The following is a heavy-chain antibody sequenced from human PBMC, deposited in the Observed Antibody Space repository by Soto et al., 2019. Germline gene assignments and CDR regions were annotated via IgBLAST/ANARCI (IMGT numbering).Heavy chain of an antibody. CDR1: GFSFNTFT. Sequence: DVQLLESGGGLVQPGGSLRLSCAASGFSFNTFTMAWVRQAPGKGLECVSMISSGSIGIYDADSLKGRFTISRDNSKNTLFLQMNSLRVEDTAMYYFAKGRRGRPHDALDVWGQGTMVTVS. CDR3: AKGRRGRPHDALDV. V-gene: IGHV3-23*01. J-gene: IGHJ3*01. CDR2: ISSGSIGI.